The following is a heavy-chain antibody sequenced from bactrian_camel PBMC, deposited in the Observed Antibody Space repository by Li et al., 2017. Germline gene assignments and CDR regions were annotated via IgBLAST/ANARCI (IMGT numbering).Heavy chain of an antibody. CDR2: LSRGGGIV. V-gene: IGHV3S1*01. J-gene: IGHJ4*01. Sequence: HVQLVESGGASVEAGESLRLSCLLSGITVTGHYWAWFRLTAGNEREGVAFLSRGGGIVSYADSVQGRFTISGDNTKNTLYLQMNSLKPEDTARYYCAAPYAGDWCASGTFSKTNMYWGQGTQVTVS. D-gene: IGHD3*01. CDR3: AAPYAGDWCASGTFSKTNMY. CDR1: GITVTGHY.